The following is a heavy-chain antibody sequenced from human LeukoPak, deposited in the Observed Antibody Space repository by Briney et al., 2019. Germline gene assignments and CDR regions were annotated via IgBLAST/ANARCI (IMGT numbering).Heavy chain of an antibody. CDR3: ARGSHGEHDS. D-gene: IGHD4-17*01. V-gene: IGHV3-53*01. J-gene: IGHJ5*01. Sequence: PGGSLRLSCAASGFTVSSNYMSWVRQAPGKGLEWVSVLFSGGSTYYADSVKGRFTISRDNSKNTLYLQINSLRVDDTAIYYCARGSHGEHDSWGQGTLVTVSS. CDR1: GFTVSSNY. CDR2: LFSGGST.